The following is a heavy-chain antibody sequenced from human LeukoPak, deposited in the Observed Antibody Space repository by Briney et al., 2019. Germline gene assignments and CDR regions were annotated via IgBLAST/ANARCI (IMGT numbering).Heavy chain of an antibody. CDR2: ISHSGST. J-gene: IGHJ4*02. D-gene: IGHD3-10*01. Sequence: SETLSLTCAVYGGSFSGYYWSWIRQPPGKGLEWIGEISHSGSTNYNPSLKSRVTISVDTSKNQFSLKLSSVTAADTAVYYCARGRRLLWFGELYRVTFDYWGQGTLVTVSS. CDR3: ARGRRLLWFGELYRVTFDY. CDR1: GGSFSGYY. V-gene: IGHV4-34*01.